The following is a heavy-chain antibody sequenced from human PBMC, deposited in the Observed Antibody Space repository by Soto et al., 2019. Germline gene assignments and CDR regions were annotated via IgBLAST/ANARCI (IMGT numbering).Heavy chain of an antibody. CDR2: IYYGGST. J-gene: IGHJ6*02. D-gene: IGHD6-19*01. Sequence: PSETLSLTCTVSGGSISSSSYYWGWIRQPPGKGLEWIGSIYYGGSTYYNPSLKSRVTISVDTSKNQFSLKLSSVTAADTAVYYCAKLWLFPSSEQWLAEGYGMDVWGQGTTVTVSS. CDR1: GGSISSSSYY. V-gene: IGHV4-39*01. CDR3: AKLWLFPSSEQWLAEGYGMDV.